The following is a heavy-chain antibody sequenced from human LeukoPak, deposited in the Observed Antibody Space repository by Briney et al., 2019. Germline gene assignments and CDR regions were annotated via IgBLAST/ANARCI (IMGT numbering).Heavy chain of an antibody. CDR1: GFTFSSYA. Sequence: GGSLRLSCAASGFTFSSYAMSWVRQAPGKGLEWVSAISGSGGSTYYADSVKGRFTISRDNSKNTLYLQMNSLRAEDTAVYYRATRTVLNSSGWASFDYWGQGTLVTVSS. J-gene: IGHJ4*02. V-gene: IGHV3-23*01. CDR2: ISGSGGST. CDR3: ATRTVLNSSGWASFDY. D-gene: IGHD6-19*01.